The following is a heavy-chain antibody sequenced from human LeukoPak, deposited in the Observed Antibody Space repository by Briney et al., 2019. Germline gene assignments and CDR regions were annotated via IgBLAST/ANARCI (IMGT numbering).Heavy chain of an antibody. CDR1: GFTFSSYA. V-gene: IGHV4-34*01. J-gene: IGHJ2*01. CDR3: ARRRVVVVAATVPSLKRYWYFDL. CDR2: INHSGST. Sequence: GSLRLSCAASGFTFSSYAMSWIRQPPGKGLEWIGEINHSGSTNYNPSLKSRVTISVDTSKNQFSLKLRSVSAADTAVYYCARRRVVVVAATVPSLKRYWYFDLWGRGTLVTVSS. D-gene: IGHD2-15*01.